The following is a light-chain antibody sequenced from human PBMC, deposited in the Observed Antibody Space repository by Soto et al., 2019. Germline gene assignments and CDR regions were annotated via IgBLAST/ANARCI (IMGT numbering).Light chain of an antibody. Sequence: EIVLTQSPATLSLSPGERATLSCRASQSVSGCLAWYQQKPGQAPRLLIYDASNRATGIPARFSGSGSGTDFTLTISSLEPEDFAVYYCQHYGDSSWTFGQGTKVEIK. CDR1: QSVSGC. CDR3: QHYGDSSWT. J-gene: IGKJ1*01. CDR2: DAS. V-gene: IGKV3-11*01.